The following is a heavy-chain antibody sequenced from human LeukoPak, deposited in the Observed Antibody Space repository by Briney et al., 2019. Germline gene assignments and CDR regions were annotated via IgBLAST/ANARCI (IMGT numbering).Heavy chain of an antibody. CDR3: ARGPTVTTDY. CDR2: IYNSGTT. CDR1: GGSISSGGYY. Sequence: PSETLSLTCSVSGGSISSGGYYWSWFRQPPGKALEWIGYIYNSGTTHYNPSLKSRLTISVGTSKNQFSLKLSSVTAADTAVYYCARGPTVTTDYWGQGTLVTVSS. D-gene: IGHD4-17*01. V-gene: IGHV4-30-4*01. J-gene: IGHJ4*02.